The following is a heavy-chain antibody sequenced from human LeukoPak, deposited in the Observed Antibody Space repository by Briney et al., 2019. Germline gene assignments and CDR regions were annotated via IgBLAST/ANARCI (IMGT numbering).Heavy chain of an antibody. V-gene: IGHV4-39*07. Sequence: SETLSLTCTVSGGSISSSSYYWGWIRQPPGKGLEWIGSIYYSGSTYYNPSLKSRVTISIDTSKNQFSLKLSSVTAADTAVYYCARGRNAMVRGAIGQTSLYYSSYYMDVWGIGTTVTVSS. D-gene: IGHD3-10*01. CDR1: GGSISSSSYY. J-gene: IGHJ6*03. CDR2: IYYSGST. CDR3: ARGRNAMVRGAIGQTSLYYSSYYMDV.